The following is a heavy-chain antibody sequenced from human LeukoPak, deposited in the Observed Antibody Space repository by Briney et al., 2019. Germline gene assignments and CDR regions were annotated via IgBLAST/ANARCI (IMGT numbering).Heavy chain of an antibody. Sequence: GGSLRLSCAASGFTFTSYSMSWVRQAPGKGLEWVSLIYVDGRTYYADSVKGRFTISRDNSKNTLYLQVNSLRAEDTAVYYCARRGDGGRSFDYWGQGTLVTVSS. CDR1: GFTFTSYS. D-gene: IGHD4-23*01. V-gene: IGHV3-53*01. CDR3: ARRGDGGRSFDY. J-gene: IGHJ4*02. CDR2: IYVDGRT.